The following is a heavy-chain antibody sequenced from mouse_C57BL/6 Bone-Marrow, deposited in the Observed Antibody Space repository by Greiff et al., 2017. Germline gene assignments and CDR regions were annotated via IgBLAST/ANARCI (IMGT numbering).Heavy chain of an antibody. J-gene: IGHJ2*01. CDR1: GFTFSSYG. V-gene: IGHV5-6*01. D-gene: IGHD1-1*02. Sequence: EVKVVESGGDLVKPGGSLKLSCAASGFTFSSYGMSWVRQTPDKRLEWVATISSGGSYTYYPDSVKGRFTISRDNAKNTLYLQMSSLKSEDTAMYYCARQGGDGDYFDYWGQGTTLTVSS. CDR2: ISSGGSYT. CDR3: ARQGGDGDYFDY.